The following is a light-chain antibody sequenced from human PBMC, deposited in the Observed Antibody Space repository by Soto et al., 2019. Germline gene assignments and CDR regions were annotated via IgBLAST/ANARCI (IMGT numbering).Light chain of an antibody. Sequence: EIVLTQSPGTLSLSPGERATLSCRTSQSVSSNYLAWYQQKPGQAPRLFIYGASSRATGIPDRFSGSGSGTDFPLTISRLEPEDFAVYYCQQYGISPRTFGQGTKVDIK. V-gene: IGKV3-20*01. CDR1: QSVSSNY. CDR3: QQYGISPRT. J-gene: IGKJ1*01. CDR2: GAS.